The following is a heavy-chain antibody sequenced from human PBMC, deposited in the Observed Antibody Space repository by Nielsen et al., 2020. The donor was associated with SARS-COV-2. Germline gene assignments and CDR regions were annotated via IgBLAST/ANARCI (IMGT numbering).Heavy chain of an antibody. D-gene: IGHD2-15*01. CDR1: GFTFSSYG. Sequence: GESLKISCAASGFTFSSYGMHWVRQAPGKGLEWVAVIWYDGSNKYYADSVKGRFTISRDNSKNTLYLQMNSLRAEDTAVYYCARGELGYCSGGSCPDFDYWGQGTLVTVSS. J-gene: IGHJ4*02. V-gene: IGHV3-33*01. CDR2: IWYDGSNK. CDR3: ARGELGYCSGGSCPDFDY.